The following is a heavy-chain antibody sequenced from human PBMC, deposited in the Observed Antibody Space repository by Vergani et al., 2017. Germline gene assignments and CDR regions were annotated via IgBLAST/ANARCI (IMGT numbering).Heavy chain of an antibody. J-gene: IGHJ4*02. CDR2: INHSGST. CDR1: GGSFSGYY. CDR3: ARGVEQWLAFDY. Sequence: QVQLQESGPGLLKPSETLSLTCAVYGGSFSGYYWSWIRQPPGKGLEWIGEINHSGSTNYNPSLKSRVTISVDTSKNQFSLKLSSVTAADTAVYYCARGVEQWLAFDYWGQGTLVTVSS. V-gene: IGHV4-34*01. D-gene: IGHD6-19*01.